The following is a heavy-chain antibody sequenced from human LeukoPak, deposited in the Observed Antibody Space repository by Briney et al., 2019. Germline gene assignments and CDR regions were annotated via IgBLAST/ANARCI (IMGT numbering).Heavy chain of an antibody. D-gene: IGHD3-10*01. Sequence: SETLSLTCTVSGGSISSGGYYWSWIRQPPGKGLEWIGYIYHSGSTYYNPSLKSRVTISVDRSKNQFSLKLSSVTAADTAVYYCARSTDYYGSGSYYKTTSYYFDYWGQGTLVTVSS. J-gene: IGHJ4*02. CDR3: ARSTDYYGSGSYYKTTSYYFDY. V-gene: IGHV4-30-2*01. CDR2: IYHSGST. CDR1: GGSISSGGYY.